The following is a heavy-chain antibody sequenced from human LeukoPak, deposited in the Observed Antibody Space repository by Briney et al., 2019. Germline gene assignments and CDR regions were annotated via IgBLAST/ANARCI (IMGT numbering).Heavy chain of an antibody. CDR1: GGTFSSYA. CDR2: IIPILGIA. J-gene: IGHJ4*02. V-gene: IGHV1-69*04. Sequence: ASVKVSCKAFGGTFSSYAISWVRQAPGQGLEWMGRIIPILGIANYAQKFQGRVTITAGKSTSTAYMELSSLRSEDTAVYYCAREDVAAAGSASDYWGQGTLVTVSS. D-gene: IGHD6-13*01. CDR3: AREDVAAAGSASDY.